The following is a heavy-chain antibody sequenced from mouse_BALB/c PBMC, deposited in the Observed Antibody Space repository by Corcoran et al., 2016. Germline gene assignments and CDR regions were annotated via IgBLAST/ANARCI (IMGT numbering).Heavy chain of an antibody. J-gene: IGHJ4*01. CDR1: GCTFSTAV. V-gene: IGHV9-4*02. CDR3: ASSMDY. CDR2: INTHSGVP. Sequence: QIQLVQSGPEQKKPGETVRISCKASGCTFSTAVMQWVQKMPGKSLKWIGGINTHSGVPKYAEDFKGRFAFSLGTSASTAYLQISNLKNEDTATYFCASSMDYWGQGTSVTVSS.